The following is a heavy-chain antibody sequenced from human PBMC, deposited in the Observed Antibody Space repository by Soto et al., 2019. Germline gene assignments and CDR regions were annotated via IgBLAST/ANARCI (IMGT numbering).Heavy chain of an antibody. CDR1: GFTFSSYS. Sequence: PGGSLRLSCAASGFTFSSYSMNWVRQAPGKGLEWVSSISSSSSYMYYADSVKGRFTISRDNAKNSLYLQMNSLRAEDTAVYYCARDTYDSYPYWGQGTLVTVSS. J-gene: IGHJ4*02. CDR3: ARDTYDSYPY. D-gene: IGHD3-22*01. V-gene: IGHV3-21*01. CDR2: ISSSSSYM.